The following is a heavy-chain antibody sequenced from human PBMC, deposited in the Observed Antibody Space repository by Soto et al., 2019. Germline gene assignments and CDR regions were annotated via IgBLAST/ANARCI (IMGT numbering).Heavy chain of an antibody. V-gene: IGHV3-7*03. CDR3: TRGIRGSSGWSYYYGMDV. CDR1: GFTFSNYW. CDR2: IQQDGGEQ. Sequence: PGGSLRLSCAASGFTFSNYWMSWVRQAPGKGLEWVANIQQDGGEQYYVDSVKGRFTISGDNAKNSLYLQMSSLRAEDTAVYYCTRGIRGSSGWSYYYGMDVWGQGTTVTVSS. J-gene: IGHJ6*02. D-gene: IGHD6-19*01.